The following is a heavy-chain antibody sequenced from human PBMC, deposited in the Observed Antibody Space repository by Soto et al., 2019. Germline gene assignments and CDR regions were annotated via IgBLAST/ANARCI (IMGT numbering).Heavy chain of an antibody. D-gene: IGHD5-18*01. CDR3: ARRGYSYGQPFDN. Sequence: SETLSLTCTVSGYSISSGGYYWVWIRQPPGKGLEWIGNIYYSGTTYYNPSLKSRVTMSLHTSKNQFSLNLSSVTATDAAEYYCARRGYSYGQPFDNWGQGSLVTVSS. CDR1: GYSISSGGYY. CDR2: IYYSGTT. J-gene: IGHJ4*02. V-gene: IGHV4-39*01.